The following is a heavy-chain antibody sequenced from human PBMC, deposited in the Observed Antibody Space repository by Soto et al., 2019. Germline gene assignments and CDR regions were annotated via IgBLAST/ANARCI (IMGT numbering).Heavy chain of an antibody. Sequence: GGSLRLSCAASGFTFSSYSMNWVRQAPGKGLEWVSSISSSSSYIYYADSVKGRFTISRDNAKNSLYLQMNSLRAEDTAVYYCARELAYYDYIWGSSSFDPWGQGTLVTVSS. CDR1: GFTFSSYS. CDR2: ISSSSSYI. V-gene: IGHV3-21*01. J-gene: IGHJ5*02. CDR3: ARELAYYDYIWGSSSFDP. D-gene: IGHD3-16*01.